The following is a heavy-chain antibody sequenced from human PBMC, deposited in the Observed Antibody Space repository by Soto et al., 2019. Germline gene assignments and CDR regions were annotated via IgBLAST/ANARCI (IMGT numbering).Heavy chain of an antibody. D-gene: IGHD1-26*01. J-gene: IGHJ4*02. V-gene: IGHV3-30*18. CDR3: AKDRPYIGIY. CDR2: ISSDGSIK. Sequence: QVQLVESGGGVVQPGRSLRLSCAVSGFTCSTFGMHWVRQDPGKELEWVAVISSDGSIKYYGDSVKGRFTISRDNSKNTLYLQMDSLRAEDTAVYYCAKDRPYIGIYWGQGTLVTVSS. CDR1: GFTCSTFG.